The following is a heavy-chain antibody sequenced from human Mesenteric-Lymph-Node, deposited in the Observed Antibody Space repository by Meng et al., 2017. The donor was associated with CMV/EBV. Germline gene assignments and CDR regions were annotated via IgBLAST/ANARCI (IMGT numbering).Heavy chain of an antibody. CDR3: TKTPWGFPLNI. V-gene: IGHV1-69*05. D-gene: IGHD7-27*01. J-gene: IGHJ3*02. Sequence: SVKVSCKTSGDTFNNFAVSWVRQAPGQGLEWMGGILPKFGRPNYAQKFQGRVMISTDDSTGTAYVELSSLGFEDTAIYYCTKTPWGFPLNIWGQGTLVTVSS. CDR2: ILPKFGRP. CDR1: GDTFNNFA.